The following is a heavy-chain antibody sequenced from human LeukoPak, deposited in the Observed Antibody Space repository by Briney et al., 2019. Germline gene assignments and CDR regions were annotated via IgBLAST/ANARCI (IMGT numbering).Heavy chain of an antibody. V-gene: IGHV1-18*01. CDR1: GYTFTTYG. CDR3: ARVPVVYYGSGSYAFDI. J-gene: IGHJ3*02. CDR2: VSSYNGLT. D-gene: IGHD3-10*01. Sequence: ASVKVSCKASGYTFTTYGIDWVRQAPGQGLEWMGWVSSYNGLTNYAQKFQGRVTMTTDTSTSTAYMELRSLRSDDTAVYYCARVPVVYYGSGSYAFDIWGQGTMVTVSS.